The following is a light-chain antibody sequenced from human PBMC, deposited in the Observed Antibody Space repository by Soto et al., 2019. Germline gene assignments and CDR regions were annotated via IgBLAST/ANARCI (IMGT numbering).Light chain of an antibody. V-gene: IGKV3-20*01. J-gene: IGKJ4*01. CDR2: GAS. Sequence: EIVLTQSPGTLSLSPGERATLSCRASQSVSSSYLAWYLQKPGQAPRLLIYGASRRATGIPDRFSGSASGTDFTLAISRLEPEDFAVYYCQQYGSSPFAFCFGGGTKVETK. CDR3: QQYGSSPFAFC. CDR1: QSVSSSY.